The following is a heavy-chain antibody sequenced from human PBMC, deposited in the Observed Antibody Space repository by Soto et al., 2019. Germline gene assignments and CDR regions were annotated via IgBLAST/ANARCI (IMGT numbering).Heavy chain of an antibody. CDR2: INPNGGST. CDR1: ADTFTSYY. Sequence: SVKISCKAPADTFTSYYIHWVRQAPGHGLEWMGIINPNGGSTRSAQTFQGRITMTRDTSTSTVYMELRSLRSEDTAIYYCAGSKNREFGFDYWGQGALVTVSS. CDR3: AGSKNREFGFDY. J-gene: IGHJ4*02. V-gene: IGHV1-46*01. D-gene: IGHD3-10*01.